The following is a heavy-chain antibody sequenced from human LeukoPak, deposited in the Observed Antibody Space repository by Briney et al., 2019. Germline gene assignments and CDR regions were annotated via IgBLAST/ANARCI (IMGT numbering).Heavy chain of an antibody. CDR2: ISPSGGST. CDR1: GYTFITYH. V-gene: IGHV1-46*01. D-gene: IGHD2-2*01. CDR3: ARDVASHMGLANYFDY. Sequence: ASVKVSCKASGYTFITYHIHWVRQAPGQGLEWMGIISPSGGSTTYAQKFQGRATMTRDTSTSTVYMDLSSLRSDDTAVYYCARDVASHMGLANYFDYWGQGALVIVSS. J-gene: IGHJ4*02.